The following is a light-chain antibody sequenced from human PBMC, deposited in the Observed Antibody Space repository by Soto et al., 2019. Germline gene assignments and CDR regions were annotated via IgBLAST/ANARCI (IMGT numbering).Light chain of an antibody. Sequence: QSALTQPPSASGSPGQSVTISCTGISSDVGGYNYVSWYQQHPGKAPKLMIYEVSKRPSGVPDRFSGSKSGNTASLTVSGLQAEDEADYYCSSYAGNKNVFGTGTKLTVL. V-gene: IGLV2-8*01. CDR2: EVS. J-gene: IGLJ1*01. CDR3: SSYAGNKNV. CDR1: SSDVGGYNY.